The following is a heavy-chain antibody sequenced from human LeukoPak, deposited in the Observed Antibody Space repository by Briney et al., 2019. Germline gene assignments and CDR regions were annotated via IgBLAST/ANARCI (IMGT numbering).Heavy chain of an antibody. CDR1: GGSISSGSYY. CDR2: IYTSGST. CDR3: ASSLFDP. Sequence: SETLSLTCTVSGGSISSGSYYWSWIRQPAGKGLEWIGRIYTSGSTNYNPSLKSRVTISVDTSKNQFSLKLSSVTAADTAVYYCASSLFDPWGQGILVTVSS. J-gene: IGHJ5*02. V-gene: IGHV4-61*02.